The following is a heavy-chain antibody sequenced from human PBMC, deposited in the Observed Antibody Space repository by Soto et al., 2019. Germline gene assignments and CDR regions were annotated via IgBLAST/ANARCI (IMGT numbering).Heavy chain of an antibody. CDR3: ARDYDYVWGSYRRYYYYGMDV. J-gene: IGHJ6*02. CDR1: GGSISSSSYY. CDR2: IYYSGST. Sequence: SETLSLTCTVSGGSISSSSYYWGWIRQPPGKGLERIGSIYYSGSTYYNPSLKSRVTISVDTSKNQFSLKLSSVTAADTAVYYCARDYDYVWGSYRRYYYYGMDVWGQGTTVTVSS. V-gene: IGHV4-39*02. D-gene: IGHD3-16*02.